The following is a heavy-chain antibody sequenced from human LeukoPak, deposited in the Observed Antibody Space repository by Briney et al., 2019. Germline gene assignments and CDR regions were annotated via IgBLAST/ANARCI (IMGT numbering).Heavy chain of an antibody. CDR3: AREYDFWSGYPRSDAFDI. V-gene: IGHV4-61*02. D-gene: IGHD3-3*01. Sequence: PSQTLSLTCTVSGGSISSGSYYWSWIRQPAGKGLEWTGRIYTSGSTNYNPSLKSRVTISVDTSKNQFSLKLSSVTAADTAVYYCAREYDFWSGYPRSDAFDIWGQGTMVTVSS. CDR2: IYTSGST. CDR1: GGSISSGSYY. J-gene: IGHJ3*02.